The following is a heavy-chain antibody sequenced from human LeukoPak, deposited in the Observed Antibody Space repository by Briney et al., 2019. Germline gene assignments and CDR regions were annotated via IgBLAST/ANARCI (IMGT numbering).Heavy chain of an antibody. J-gene: IGHJ4*02. CDR1: GYTFTSYY. CDR3: ATLAYCGGDCYSVFDY. V-gene: IGHV1-46*01. Sequence: ASVKVSCKASGYTFTSYYMHWVRQAPGQGLEWMGIINPSGGSTSYAQKFQGRVTMTRDTSISTAYMELSRLRSDDTAVYYCATLAYCGGDCYSVFDYWGQGALVTVSS. CDR2: INPSGGST. D-gene: IGHD2-21*02.